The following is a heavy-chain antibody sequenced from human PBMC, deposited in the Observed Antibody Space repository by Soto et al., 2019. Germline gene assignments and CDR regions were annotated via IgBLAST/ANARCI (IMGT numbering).Heavy chain of an antibody. D-gene: IGHD3-10*01. J-gene: IGHJ6*02. V-gene: IGHV4-34*01. CDR3: ARVDMVRGWAGTIQKQKKGYGMDV. CDR1: GGSFSGYY. Sequence: KPSETLSLTCAVYGGSFSGYYWSWIRQPPGKGLEWIGEINHSGSTNYNPSLKSRVTISVDTSKNQFSLKLSSVTAADTAVYYCARVDMVRGWAGTIQKQKKGYGMDVWGQGTTVTVSS. CDR2: INHSGST.